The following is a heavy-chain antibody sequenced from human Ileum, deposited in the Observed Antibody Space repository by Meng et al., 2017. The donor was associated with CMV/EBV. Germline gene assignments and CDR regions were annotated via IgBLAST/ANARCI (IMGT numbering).Heavy chain of an antibody. Sequence: GESLKISCAASGFTFSSYAMSWVRQAPGKGLEWVAAISGSGGSTYYADSVKGRFTIFRDNSNNTLSLQMNSLRAEDMAVYYCAKVRVVEMAFMDVWGQGTTVTVSS. CDR1: GFTFSSYA. D-gene: IGHD5-24*01. V-gene: IGHV3-23*01. CDR3: AKVRVVEMAFMDV. CDR2: ISGSGGST. J-gene: IGHJ6*02.